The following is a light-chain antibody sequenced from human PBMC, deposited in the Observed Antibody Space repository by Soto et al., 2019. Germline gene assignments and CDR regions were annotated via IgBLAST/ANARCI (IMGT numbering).Light chain of an antibody. J-gene: IGLJ3*02. V-gene: IGLV2-8*01. CDR3: SSYAGSNNWV. CDR2: EVS. Sequence: QSVLTQPPSASGSPGQSVTISCTGTSSDVGGYNYVSWYQQHPGKAPKLMIYEVSKRPSGVPDRFSGSKSGNTASLTVSGLQAEDEADYYCSSYAGSNNWVFGGGTQRPS. CDR1: SSDVGGYNY.